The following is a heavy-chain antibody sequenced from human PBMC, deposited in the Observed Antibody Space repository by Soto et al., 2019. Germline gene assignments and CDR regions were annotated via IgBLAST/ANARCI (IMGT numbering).Heavy chain of an antibody. V-gene: IGHV4-39*01. CDR1: GGSISSSSYY. CDR2: IYYSGST. Sequence: QLQLQESGPGLVKPSETLSLTCTVSGGSISSSSYYWGWIRQPPGKGLEWIGSIYYSGSTYYNPSLKSRVTISVDTSKNQFSLKLSSVTAADTAVYYCARLVGATFHFDYWGQGTLVTVSS. D-gene: IGHD1-26*01. CDR3: ARLVGATFHFDY. J-gene: IGHJ4*02.